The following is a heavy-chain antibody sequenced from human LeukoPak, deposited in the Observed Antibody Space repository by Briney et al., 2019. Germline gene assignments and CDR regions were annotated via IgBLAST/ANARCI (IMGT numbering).Heavy chain of an antibody. CDR3: ARRRDHYDILTGYIGSNWFDP. V-gene: IGHV4-59*01. Sequence: PSETLSLTCTVSGGSISSYYWSWIRQPPGKGLEWIGYIYYSGSTNYNPSLKSRVTISVDTSKNQFSLKLSSVTAADTAVHYCARRRDHYDILTGYIGSNWFDPWGQGTLVTVSS. J-gene: IGHJ5*02. CDR2: IYYSGST. D-gene: IGHD3-9*01. CDR1: GGSISSYY.